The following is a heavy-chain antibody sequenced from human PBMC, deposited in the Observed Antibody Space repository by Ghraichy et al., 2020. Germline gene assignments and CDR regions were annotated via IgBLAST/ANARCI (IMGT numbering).Heavy chain of an antibody. D-gene: IGHD4-17*01. CDR1: GFTFSTCW. CDR3: ASSPVTTYGTALDH. V-gene: IGHV3-74*01. J-gene: IGHJ4*02. CDR2: LTSDGSTT. Sequence: GGSLRLSCAASGFTFSTCWMHWVRQAPGKGLVWVSRLTSDGSTTVYADSVKGRFTISRDNAKNTLYLQMNSLRAKDTAVYYCASSPVTTYGTALDHWGQGTPVTVSS.